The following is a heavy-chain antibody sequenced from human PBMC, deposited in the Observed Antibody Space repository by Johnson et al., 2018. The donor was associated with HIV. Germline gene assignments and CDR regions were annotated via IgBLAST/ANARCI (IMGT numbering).Heavy chain of an antibody. V-gene: IGHV3-30*04. CDR1: GFTFSSYA. Sequence: QVQLVESGGGVVQPGRSLRLSCAASGFTFSSYAMHWVRQAPGKGLEWVAVISYDGKNKYFGDSVKGRFTISRDNAKNSLYLQMNSLRAVDTAVYYCPRDSRARNRLLWFVGLHPYAFDIWGQGTMVTVSS. D-gene: IGHD3-10*01. J-gene: IGHJ3*02. CDR3: PRDSRARNRLLWFVGLHPYAFDI. CDR2: ISYDGKNK.